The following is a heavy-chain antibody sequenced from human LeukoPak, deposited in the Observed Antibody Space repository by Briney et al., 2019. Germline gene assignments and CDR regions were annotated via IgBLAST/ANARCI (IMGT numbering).Heavy chain of an antibody. J-gene: IGHJ4*02. CDR1: GGSISSYY. V-gene: IGHV4-59*01. CDR3: ARGSGEPFDY. CDR2: IYYSGST. D-gene: IGHD3-10*01. Sequence: SETLSLTCTVSGGSISSYYWSWIRQPPGKGLEWIGYIYYSGSTNYNPSLKSRVTISVDTSKNQFSLKLSSVTAADTAVYYCARGSGEPFDYWGQGTLVTVSS.